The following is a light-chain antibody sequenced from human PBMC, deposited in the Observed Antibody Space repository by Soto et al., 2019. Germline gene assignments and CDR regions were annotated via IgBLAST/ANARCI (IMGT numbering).Light chain of an antibody. CDR2: RTS. Sequence: EIVLTQAPGTLSLSPGERATLSCRASQSVSSSYLDWYQRKPGQAPRLRIYRTSNRATGIPGRVSGSGSGTDFTLTISRLLPKDFAVYWGQQYDSSPRSFGQGT. V-gene: IGKV3-20*01. CDR1: QSVSSSY. CDR3: QQYDSSPRS. J-gene: IGKJ5*01.